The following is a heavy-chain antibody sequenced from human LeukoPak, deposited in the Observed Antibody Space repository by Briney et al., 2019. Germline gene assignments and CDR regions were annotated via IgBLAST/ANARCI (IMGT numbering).Heavy chain of an antibody. Sequence: GGSLRLSCAASGCTFSSYEMKWVRQARGKGLEWGSYISSSGSTIYYSYSLSGRFTIPRHNANTSLFLQMNRLRAEHPAVSYFARDFNDILSGYYLGEAYYRMDVWGQGPTVTVSS. CDR2: ISSSGSTI. D-gene: IGHD3-9*01. CDR1: GCTFSSYE. J-gene: IGHJ6*02. V-gene: IGHV3-48*03. CDR3: ARDFNDILSGYYLGEAYYRMDV.